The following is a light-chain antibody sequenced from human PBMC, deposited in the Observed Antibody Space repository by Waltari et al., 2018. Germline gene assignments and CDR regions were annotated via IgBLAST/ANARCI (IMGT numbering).Light chain of an antibody. J-gene: IGLJ2*01. CDR3: TSYAGSHNWV. CDR1: SSDVGGYTY. Sequence: QSALTQPPPAPGSPGQSVTISCTRTSSDVGGYTYVSWYQHHPGKAPKLMISEVNKRPSGVPDRFSGSKSGNTASLTVSGLQADDEADYYCTSYAGSHNWVFGGGTKLTVL. V-gene: IGLV2-8*01. CDR2: EVN.